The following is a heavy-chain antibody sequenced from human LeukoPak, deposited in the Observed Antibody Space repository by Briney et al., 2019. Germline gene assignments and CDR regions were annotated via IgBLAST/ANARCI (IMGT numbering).Heavy chain of an antibody. CDR2: ISSSSSTI. CDR3: ARDPQGDYGGTLIDY. Sequence: GGSLRLSCAASGFTFSSYSMNWVRQAPGKGLEWVSYISSSSSTIYYADSVKGRFTISRDNAKNSLYLQMNSLRAEDTAVYYCARDPQGDYGGTLIDYWGQGTLVTVSS. J-gene: IGHJ4*02. D-gene: IGHD4-23*01. V-gene: IGHV3-48*04. CDR1: GFTFSSYS.